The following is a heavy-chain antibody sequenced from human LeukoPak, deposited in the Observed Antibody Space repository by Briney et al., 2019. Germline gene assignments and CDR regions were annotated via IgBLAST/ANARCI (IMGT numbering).Heavy chain of an antibody. CDR3: VRDHYYDSSGYYLPFDY. CDR2: IIPIFGTA. J-gene: IGHJ4*02. CDR1: GGTFSSYA. D-gene: IGHD3-22*01. Sequence: ASVKVSCKASGGTFSSYAISWVRQAPGQGLEWMGRIIPIFGTANYAQKFQGRVTITTDESTSTAYMELRSLRSEDTAVYYCVRDHYYDSSGYYLPFDYWGQGTLVTVSS. V-gene: IGHV1-69*05.